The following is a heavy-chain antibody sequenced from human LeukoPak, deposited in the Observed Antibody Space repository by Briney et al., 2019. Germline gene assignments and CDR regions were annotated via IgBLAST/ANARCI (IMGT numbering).Heavy chain of an antibody. D-gene: IGHD6-13*01. Sequence: GGSLRLSCAASGFTFSSYAMSWVRQAPGKGLAWVSAISGSGYSTYYADSVKGRFTISRDNSKNTLFLQMNSLRPEDTAVYHCARGTGDTSSWYHDYWGQGTLVTVS. V-gene: IGHV3-23*01. CDR2: ISGSGYST. J-gene: IGHJ4*02. CDR3: ARGTGDTSSWYHDY. CDR1: GFTFSSYA.